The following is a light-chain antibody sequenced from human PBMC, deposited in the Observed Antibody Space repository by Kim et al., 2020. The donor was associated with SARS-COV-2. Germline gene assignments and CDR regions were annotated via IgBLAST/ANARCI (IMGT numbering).Light chain of an antibody. CDR1: QGISSY. Sequence: DIQLTQSPSSLSASVGDRVTITCRASQGISSYLAWYQQKAGKVPKLLIYAASALQSGVPSRFRGSGSGTDFTLTISSLQPEDVATYYCQRYNSVPWTFGQGTNVDIK. CDR2: AAS. V-gene: IGKV1-27*01. J-gene: IGKJ1*01. CDR3: QRYNSVPWT.